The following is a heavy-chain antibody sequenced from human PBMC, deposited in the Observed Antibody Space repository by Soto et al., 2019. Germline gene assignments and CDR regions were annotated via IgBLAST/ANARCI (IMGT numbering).Heavy chain of an antibody. Sequence: GGSLRLSCAASGFTFSSYEMNWVRQAPGKGLEWVSYISSSGSTIYYADSVKGRFTISRDNAKNSLYLQMNSLRAEDTAVYYCASGSYYRFDYWGQGTLVTVSS. V-gene: IGHV3-48*03. CDR2: ISSSGSTI. J-gene: IGHJ4*02. CDR1: GFTFSSYE. D-gene: IGHD1-26*01. CDR3: ASGSYYRFDY.